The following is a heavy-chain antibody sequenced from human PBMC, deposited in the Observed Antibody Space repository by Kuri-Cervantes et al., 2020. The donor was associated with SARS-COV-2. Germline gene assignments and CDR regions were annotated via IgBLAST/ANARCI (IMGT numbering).Heavy chain of an antibody. CDR2: ISGSGGST. CDR1: GFTFSSYA. D-gene: IGHD3-3*01. J-gene: IGHJ6*02. Sequence: GGSLRLSCAASGFTFSSYAMSWVRQAPGKGLEWVSAISGSGGSTYYADSVKGRFTISRDNSKNTLYLQMNSLRAEDTAVYYCARDSSSLYDFWSGYYGMDVWDQGTTVTVSS. V-gene: IGHV3-23*01. CDR3: ARDSSSLYDFWSGYYGMDV.